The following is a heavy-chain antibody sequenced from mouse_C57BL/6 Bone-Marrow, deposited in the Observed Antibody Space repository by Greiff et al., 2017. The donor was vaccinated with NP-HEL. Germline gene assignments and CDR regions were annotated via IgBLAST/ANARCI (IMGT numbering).Heavy chain of an antibody. D-gene: IGHD2-4*01. V-gene: IGHV8-8*01. CDR3: ARIRGYYDYEDAMDY. CDR2: IWWDDDK. CDR1: GFSLSTFGMG. Sequence: QVQLKESGPGILQPSQTLRLTCSFSGFSLSTFGMGVGWIRQPSGKGLEWLAHIWWDDDKYYNPALKSRLTIPKDTSKNQVFLKIANVDTADTATYYCARIRGYYDYEDAMDYWGQGTSVTVSS. J-gene: IGHJ4*01.